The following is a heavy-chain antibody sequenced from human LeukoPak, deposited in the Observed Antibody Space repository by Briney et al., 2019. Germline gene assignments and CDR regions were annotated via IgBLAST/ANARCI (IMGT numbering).Heavy chain of an antibody. V-gene: IGHV3-21*01. Sequence: GSLSLSCAASGFTFSSYSMNWGRPAPGKGLEWVSSINSSSSYIYYSDSVKGRFTISRDNAKNSLYLQMNSLRAEDTAVYYCARVDDDFWSGQHYYYYGMDVWGQGTTVTVSS. CDR3: ARVDDDFWSGQHYYYYGMDV. CDR1: GFTFSSYS. D-gene: IGHD3-3*01. CDR2: INSSSSYI. J-gene: IGHJ6*02.